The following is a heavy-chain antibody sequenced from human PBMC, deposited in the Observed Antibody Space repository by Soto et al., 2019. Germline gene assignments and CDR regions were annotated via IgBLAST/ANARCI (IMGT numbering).Heavy chain of an antibody. CDR2: IIPIFGTA. CDR3: ASYDYVWGSYRRDYYYGMDV. D-gene: IGHD3-16*02. Sequence: QVQLVQSGAEVKKPGSSVKVSCKASGGTFSSYAISWVRQAPVQGLEWMGGIIPIFGTANYAQKFQGRVTITADESTSTAYMELSSLRSEDTAVYYCASYDYVWGSYRRDYYYGMDVWGQGTTVTVSS. J-gene: IGHJ6*02. CDR1: GGTFSSYA. V-gene: IGHV1-69*01.